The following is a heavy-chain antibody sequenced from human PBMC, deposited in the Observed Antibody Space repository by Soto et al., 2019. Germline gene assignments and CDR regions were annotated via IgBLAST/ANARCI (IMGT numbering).Heavy chain of an antibody. D-gene: IGHD2-15*01. V-gene: IGHV4-59*08. Sequence: SETLSLTCSVSGGSISSYYWTWIRQPPGKGLEWIGYIYDRGNTNYNPSLQSRVTISVDTSKNQFSLHLSSVTDADTAVYYCAGSRIAATRSDYWGQGTLVTVSS. J-gene: IGHJ4*02. CDR1: GGSISSYY. CDR2: IYDRGNT. CDR3: AGSRIAATRSDY.